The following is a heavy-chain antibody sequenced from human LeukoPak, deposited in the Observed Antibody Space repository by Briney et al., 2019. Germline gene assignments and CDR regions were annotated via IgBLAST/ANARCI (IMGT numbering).Heavy chain of an antibody. CDR1: GGSISSGSYY. V-gene: IGHV4-39*01. J-gene: IGHJ3*01. CDR2: IYYSGST. D-gene: IGHD6-13*01. CDR3: ARLPYSEGALDV. Sequence: SETLSLTCTVSGGSISSGSYYWGWIRQPPGKGLEWIGSIYYSGSTYYNPSLKSRLTISVDTSKNQFSLKLSSVTAADTAVYYCARLPYSEGALDVWGQGTMVTVSS.